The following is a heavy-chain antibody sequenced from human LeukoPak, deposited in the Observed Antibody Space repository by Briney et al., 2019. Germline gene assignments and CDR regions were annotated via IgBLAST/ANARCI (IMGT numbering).Heavy chain of an antibody. Sequence: GASVKVSCKVSGYTLTELSMHWVRQAPGKGLEWMGGFDPEDGETIYAQKFQGRVTITADESTSTAYMELSSLRSEDTAVYYCARGPKYYYDSSGYFPNYYYYYMDVWGKGTTVTISS. D-gene: IGHD3-22*01. CDR1: GYTLTELS. V-gene: IGHV1-24*01. CDR2: FDPEDGET. J-gene: IGHJ6*03. CDR3: ARGPKYYYDSSGYFPNYYYYYMDV.